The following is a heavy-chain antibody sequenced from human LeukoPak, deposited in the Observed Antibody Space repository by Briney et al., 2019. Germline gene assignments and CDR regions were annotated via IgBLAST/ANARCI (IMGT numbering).Heavy chain of an antibody. D-gene: IGHD3-10*01. J-gene: IGHJ4*02. CDR2: ISGSGGST. CDR1: GFIFSCYA. V-gene: IGHV3-23*01. Sequence: PGGALSVSCAACGFIFSCYAMSGVGQAPCKGLEWVSAISGSGGSTYYADSVKGRFTISRDNSKNTLYLQMNSLRAEDTAVYYCAKMVRGVIGYWGQGTLVTVSS. CDR3: AKMVRGVIGY.